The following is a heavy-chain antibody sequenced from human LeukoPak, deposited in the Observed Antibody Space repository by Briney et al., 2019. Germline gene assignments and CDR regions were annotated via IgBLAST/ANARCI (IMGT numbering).Heavy chain of an antibody. J-gene: IGHJ4*02. CDR2: ISGNSGSI. CDR3: AKGDRAADGYFDS. CDR1: GFTFDDYG. Sequence: PGGSLRLSCAASGFTFDDYGMHWVRQAPGKGLEWVSGISGNSGSIHFADSAKGRFTLSRDNAKNSLYLQMRSLRVEATAFYYCAKGDRAADGYFDSWGQGTLVTVSS. D-gene: IGHD6-25*01. V-gene: IGHV3-9*01.